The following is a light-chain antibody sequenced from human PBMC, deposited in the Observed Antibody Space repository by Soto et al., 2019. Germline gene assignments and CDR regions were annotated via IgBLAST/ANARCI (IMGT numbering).Light chain of an antibody. J-gene: IGKJ1*01. V-gene: IGKV3-20*01. Sequence: DIVLTQSPGTLSLSPGERATLSCRASQSVSSSYLAWYQHKPGQAPRLLIYGASSRATGIPDRFSGSGSGTDFTLTISKLEPEDFAVYYCQQYGSSPTFGQGTKVDIK. CDR1: QSVSSSY. CDR2: GAS. CDR3: QQYGSSPT.